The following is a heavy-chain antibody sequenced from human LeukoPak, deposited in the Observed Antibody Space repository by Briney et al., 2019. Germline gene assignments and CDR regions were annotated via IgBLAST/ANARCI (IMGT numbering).Heavy chain of an antibody. Sequence: SETLSLTCAVSGYSISSGYYWGWIRQPPGKGLEWIGNIFHSGNTYYNPSLQSRVTISVDTSKNQFSLKLSSVTAADTAVYHCATLSALGSPFNIWGQGTLVTVSS. CDR3: ATLSALGSPFNI. D-gene: IGHD1-26*01. J-gene: IGHJ3*02. V-gene: IGHV4-38-2*01. CDR2: IFHSGNT. CDR1: GYSISSGYY.